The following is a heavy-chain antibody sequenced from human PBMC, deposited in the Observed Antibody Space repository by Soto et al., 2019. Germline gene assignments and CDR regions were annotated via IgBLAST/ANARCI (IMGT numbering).Heavy chain of an antibody. CDR2: IYYSGST. CDR1: GGSIRSGDYY. Sequence: XXTLSLPFTVSGGSIRSGDYYWSCIRQPPGKGLEWIGSIYYSGSTYYNPSLKSRVTISVDTSKNQFSLKLSSVTAAHTAVYYCARHILTGYDYYYGMDVWGQGTTVTVSS. J-gene: IGHJ6*02. CDR3: ARHILTGYDYYYGMDV. D-gene: IGHD3-9*01. V-gene: IGHV4-39*01.